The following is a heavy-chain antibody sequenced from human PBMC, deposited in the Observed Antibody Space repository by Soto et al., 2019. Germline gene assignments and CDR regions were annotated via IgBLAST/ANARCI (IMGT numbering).Heavy chain of an antibody. D-gene: IGHD3-16*01. CDR1: GFTVSNIY. CDR2: IQDGGSI. V-gene: IGHV3-66*01. CDR3: ARGEGSGSNAPGH. J-gene: IGHJ4*02. Sequence: VLLEESGGGFVQPGGSLRLSCAASGFTVSNIYMTWVRQAPGKGLEWVAVIQDGGSISYADPVSDRFTISTDNTKNTVFLEMNNLRPEDTAVYFCARGEGSGSNAPGHRGQGTLVTVSS.